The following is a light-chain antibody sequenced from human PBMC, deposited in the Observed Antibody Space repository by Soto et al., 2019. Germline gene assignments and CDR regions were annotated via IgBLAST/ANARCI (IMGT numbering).Light chain of an antibody. CDR2: DAS. CDR3: QQFHNLPPT. J-gene: IGKJ4*01. V-gene: IGKV1-33*01. CDR1: QDISNY. Sequence: DIRMTQSTSSLSASVGDRVTITCQASQDISNYLNWYQQKPGKAPKILIYDASVLEAGVPSRFSGGGSGTHFTLTISSLQAEDLATHYCQQFHNLPPTFGGGTKVEIK.